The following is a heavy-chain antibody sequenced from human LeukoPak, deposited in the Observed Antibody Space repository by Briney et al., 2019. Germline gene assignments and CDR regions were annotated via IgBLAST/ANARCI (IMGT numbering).Heavy chain of an antibody. J-gene: IGHJ4*02. Sequence: ASVKVSCKASGYTFTNYHMHWVRQAPGQGLEGMGMIKPSDGWTAYAQKFQGRVNMTRDTSTSTAYMELSGLRSEDTAVYSCARDNAGWSFDFWGQGTLVTVSS. CDR1: GYTFTNYH. CDR2: IKPSDGWT. V-gene: IGHV1-46*01. CDR3: ARDNAGWSFDF. D-gene: IGHD6-19*01.